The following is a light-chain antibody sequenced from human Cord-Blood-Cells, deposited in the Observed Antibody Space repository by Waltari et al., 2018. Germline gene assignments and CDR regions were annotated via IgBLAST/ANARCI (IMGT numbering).Light chain of an antibody. V-gene: IGLV2-11*01. CDR3: CSYAGSYV. Sequence: QSALTQPRSVSGSPGQSVTISCTGTSSDVGGYNYVSWYQQHPGKATKLMIYAVSKRPSGVPDRFCGSMSGNTASLASSGLQAEDEADYYCCSYAGSYVLGTGTKVTVL. J-gene: IGLJ1*01. CDR2: AVS. CDR1: SSDVGGYNY.